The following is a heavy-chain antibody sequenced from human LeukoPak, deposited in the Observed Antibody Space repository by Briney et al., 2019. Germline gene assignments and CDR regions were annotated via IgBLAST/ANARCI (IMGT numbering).Heavy chain of an antibody. D-gene: IGHD3-22*01. J-gene: IGHJ4*02. CDR2: ITGSGAYT. Sequence: PGGSLRLSCTASGFTFNNYAMTWVRQAPGKGLEWVSAITGSGAYTNYADSVKGRFTISRDNSKNTIYLQMNSLRAEDTAIYCCAKRSSTSSGYFDFWGWGTLVTVSS. V-gene: IGHV3-23*01. CDR1: GFTFNNYA. CDR3: AKRSSTSSGYFDF.